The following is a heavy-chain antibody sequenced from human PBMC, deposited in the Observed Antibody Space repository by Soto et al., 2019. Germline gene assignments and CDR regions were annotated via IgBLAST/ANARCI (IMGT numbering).Heavy chain of an antibody. CDR1: GFTFSSCW. CDR2: INSDGSST. J-gene: IGHJ4*02. Sequence: PGGSLRLSCAASGFTFSSCWMHWVRQAPGKGLVWVSRINSDGSSTSYADSVKGRFTISRDNAKNTLYLQMNSLRAEDTAVHYCARSKSSGSAGYIDYWGQGTLVTVSS. V-gene: IGHV3-74*01. CDR3: ARSKSSGSAGYIDY. D-gene: IGHD3-22*01.